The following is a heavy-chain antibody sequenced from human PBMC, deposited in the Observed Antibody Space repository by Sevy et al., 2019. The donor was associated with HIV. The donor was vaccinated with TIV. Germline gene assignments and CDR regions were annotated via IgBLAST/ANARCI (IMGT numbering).Heavy chain of an antibody. CDR3: AKDRAASGPGWYFDL. V-gene: IGHV3-9*01. Sequence: GGSLRLSCAASGFTFDDFAMHWVRQSPGKGLEWVSGINWNSGRTEYADSVKGRFTISRHNTKDSLYLHMHSLRHEDTAFYYCAKDRAASGPGWYFDLWGRGTLVTVSS. CDR1: GFTFDDFA. D-gene: IGHD6-13*01. J-gene: IGHJ2*01. CDR2: INWNSGRT.